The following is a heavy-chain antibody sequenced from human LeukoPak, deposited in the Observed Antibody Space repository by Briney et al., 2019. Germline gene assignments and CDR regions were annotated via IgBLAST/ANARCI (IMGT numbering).Heavy chain of an antibody. CDR2: IYYSGST. CDR1: GGSISSYY. Sequence: PSETLSLTCTVSGGSISSYYWSWIRQPPGKGLEWIGYIYYSGSTNYNPSLKSRVTISVDTSKNQFSLKLSSVTAADTAVYYCAGTISYYMDVWGKGTTVTVSS. V-gene: IGHV4-59*01. J-gene: IGHJ6*03. D-gene: IGHD3-3*01. CDR3: AGTISYYMDV.